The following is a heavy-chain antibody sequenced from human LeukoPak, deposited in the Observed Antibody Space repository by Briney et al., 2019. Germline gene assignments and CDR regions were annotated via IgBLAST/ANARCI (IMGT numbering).Heavy chain of an antibody. V-gene: IGHV3-53*01. J-gene: IGHJ4*02. CDR2: IYSGGST. CDR1: GFTVSSNY. CDR3: ARVVLAVAGSYFDY. Sequence: GGSLRLSCAASGFTVSSNYMSWVRQAPGKGLEWVSVIYSGGSTYYADSVKGRFTISRDNSKNTLYLQMISLRAEDTAVYYCARVVLAVAGSYFDYWGQGTLVTVSS. D-gene: IGHD6-19*01.